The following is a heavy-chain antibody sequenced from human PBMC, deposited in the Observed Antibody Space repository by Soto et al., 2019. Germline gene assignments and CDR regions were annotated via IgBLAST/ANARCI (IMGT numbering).Heavy chain of an antibody. V-gene: IGHV4-59*01. D-gene: IGHD7-27*01. J-gene: IGHJ4*02. CDR1: GVSISNNY. CDR2: IYYHGNT. CDR3: TRANWSSEY. Sequence: QVQLQASGPGLVKPSETLSLTCTVSGVSISNNYWCWIRQPPGKGLECIGYIYYHGNTNSNPSLKSRVTMPVDTPRNQTSLKLTTVTAADTGAYYWTRANWSSEYLGQATLVTVSS.